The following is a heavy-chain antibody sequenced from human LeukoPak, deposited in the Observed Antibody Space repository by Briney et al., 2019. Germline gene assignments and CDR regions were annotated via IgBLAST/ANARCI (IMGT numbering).Heavy chain of an antibody. Sequence: SQTLSLTCTVSGGSISSGSYYWSWIRQPAGKGLEWIGRIYTSGSTNYNPSLKSRVTISVDTSKNQFSLKLSSVTAADTAVYYCARQASTVEQWSSRSDKGYFDYWGQGTLVTVSS. CDR3: ARQASTVEQWSSRSDKGYFDY. CDR2: IYTSGST. J-gene: IGHJ4*02. V-gene: IGHV4-61*02. D-gene: IGHD6-19*01. CDR1: GGSISSGSYY.